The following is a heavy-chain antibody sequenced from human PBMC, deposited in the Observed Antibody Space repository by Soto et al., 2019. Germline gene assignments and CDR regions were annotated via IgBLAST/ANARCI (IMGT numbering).Heavy chain of an antibody. D-gene: IGHD2-2*01. CDR1: GFTFSNFA. Sequence: EVQVLESGGGSVQPGGSLRLSCAASGFTFSNFAMSWVRHAPGKGLEWVSELTGSTGTTYYADSVRGRFIISRDNSQNPLQRPMNSLRPEDTAVYYCAKDTSSSPYYMDVWGKGTTVTVSS. V-gene: IGHV3-23*01. J-gene: IGHJ6*03. CDR2: LTGSTGTT. CDR3: AKDTSSSPYYMDV.